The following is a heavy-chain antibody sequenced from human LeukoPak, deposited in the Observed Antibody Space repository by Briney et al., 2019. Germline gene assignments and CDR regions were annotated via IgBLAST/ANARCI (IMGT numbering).Heavy chain of an antibody. Sequence: ASVKVSCKASGYTFTGYYMHWVRQAPGQGLEWMGWINPNSGGTNYAQKFQGWVTMTRDTSISTAYMELSRLGSDDTAVYYCARGGQQSSWYIRFSYGMDVWGKGTTVTVSS. CDR3: ARGGQQSSWYIRFSYGMDV. V-gene: IGHV1-2*04. CDR1: GYTFTGYY. J-gene: IGHJ6*04. D-gene: IGHD6-13*01. CDR2: INPNSGGT.